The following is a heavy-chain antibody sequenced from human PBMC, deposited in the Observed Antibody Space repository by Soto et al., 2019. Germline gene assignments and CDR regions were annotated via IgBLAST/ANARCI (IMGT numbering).Heavy chain of an antibody. J-gene: IGHJ4*02. CDR1: GFTFDDYA. D-gene: IGHD6-6*01. Sequence: VQLVESGGDLVQPGRSLRLSCVVSGFTFDDYAMHWVRQAPGKGLEWVSGISWNSGSIRYADSVKGRFTISRDNAKNSLYLQMNSLRVEDTAFYYCAKDRFPGVLYSFDYWGQGALVTVSS. CDR3: AKDRFPGVLYSFDY. V-gene: IGHV3-9*01. CDR2: ISWNSGSI.